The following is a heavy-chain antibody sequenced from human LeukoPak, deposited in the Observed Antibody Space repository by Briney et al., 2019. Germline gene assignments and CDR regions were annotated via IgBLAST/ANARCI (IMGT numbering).Heavy chain of an antibody. J-gene: IGHJ4*02. CDR1: GDSISNGGYY. D-gene: IGHD2-2*01. V-gene: IGHV4-30-2*01. Sequence: SETLSLTCTVSGDSISNGGYYWSWIRQPPGKGLEWTGFIYHTGSAYYNPSLKSRVTMSVDRSKNHFSLKLSSVTAADTAVYYCARSGRRSSTSCRFDYWGQGTLVTVSS. CDR2: IYHTGSA. CDR3: ARSGRRSSTSCRFDY.